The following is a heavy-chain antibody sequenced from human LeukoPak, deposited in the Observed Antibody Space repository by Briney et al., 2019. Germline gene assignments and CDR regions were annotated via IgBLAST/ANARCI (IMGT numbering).Heavy chain of an antibody. CDR2: ISGSGGST. V-gene: IGHV3-23*01. J-gene: IGHJ5*02. CDR3: AKDLTDYDFWSGYTTLYNWFDP. CDR1: GFTFSSYA. D-gene: IGHD3-3*01. Sequence: PGGSLRLSCAASGFTFSSYAMSWVRQAPGKGLEWVSAISGSGGSTYYADSVKGRFTISRDNSKNTLYLQMNSLRAEDTAVYYCAKDLTDYDFWSGYTTLYNWFDPRGQGTLVTVSS.